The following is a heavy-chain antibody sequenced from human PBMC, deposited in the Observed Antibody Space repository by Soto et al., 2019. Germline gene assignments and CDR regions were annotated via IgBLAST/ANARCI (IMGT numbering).Heavy chain of an antibody. CDR3: ARGSKLLWFGDLLSDKWFDP. Sequence: SVKVSCKASGYTFTGYYMHWVRQAPGQGLEWMGWINPNSGGTNYAQKFQGRVTMTRDTSISTAYMELSRLRSDDTAVYYCARGSKLLWFGDLLSDKWFDPRGQGTLVTVSS. D-gene: IGHD3-10*01. CDR1: GYTFTGYY. CDR2: INPNSGGT. J-gene: IGHJ5*02. V-gene: IGHV1-2*02.